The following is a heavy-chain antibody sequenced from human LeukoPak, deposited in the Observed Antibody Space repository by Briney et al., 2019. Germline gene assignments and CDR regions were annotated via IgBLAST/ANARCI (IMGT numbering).Heavy chain of an antibody. D-gene: IGHD1-26*01. V-gene: IGHV1-2*04. CDR1: GYTFTGYY. CDR3: ASGGSYSFSGVDYFDY. CDR2: INPNSGGT. J-gene: IGHJ4*02. Sequence: GASVKVSCKASGYTFTGYYMHWVRQAPGQGLEWMGWINPNSGGTNYAQKFQGWVTMTRDTSISTAYMELSRLRSDDTAVYYCASGGSYSFSGVDYFDYWGQGTLVTVSS.